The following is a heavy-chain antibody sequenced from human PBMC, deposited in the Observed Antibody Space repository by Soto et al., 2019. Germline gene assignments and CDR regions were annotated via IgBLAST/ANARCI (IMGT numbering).Heavy chain of an antibody. CDR3: ARVTASGWFVNGRDYFDH. J-gene: IGHJ4*02. CDR1: GFTFGNYY. CDR2: ISSRGVTI. V-gene: IGHV3-11*01. Sequence: GGSLRLSCNVSGFTFGNYYMSWIRQAPGKGLESISYISSRGVTIYYADSVKGRFTISRDNAKNSLFLQMDSLRAEDTAVYYCARVTASGWFVNGRDYFDHSGQVPLVTFSS. D-gene: IGHD6-19*01.